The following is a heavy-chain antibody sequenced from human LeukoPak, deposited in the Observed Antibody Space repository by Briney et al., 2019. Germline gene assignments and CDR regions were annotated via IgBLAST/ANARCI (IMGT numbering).Heavy chain of an antibody. J-gene: IGHJ6*02. V-gene: IGHV3-23*01. CDR1: GFTFSSYA. CDR2: ISASGDNT. CDR3: AKVPPGWFGELFSYYYGLDI. D-gene: IGHD3-10*01. Sequence: GGSLRLSCAASGFTFSSYAMSWVRQTPGRGLKWVSAISASGDNTYFADSVKGRFTFSRDNSKNTLYLQMNSLSAEDTAIYYCAKVPPGWFGELFSYYYGLDIWGQGTTVTVSS.